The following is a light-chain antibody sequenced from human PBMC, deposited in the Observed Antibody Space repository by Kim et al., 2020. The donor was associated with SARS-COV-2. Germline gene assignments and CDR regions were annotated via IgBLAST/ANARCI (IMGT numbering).Light chain of an antibody. CDR3: QSYESNTVV. CDR2: EDN. Sequence: KHGNISCTRTSGSIATNHVQWYQQRPGSAPTNVIYEDNLSPSGVPDRFSGSIDSSSNSASLTISGLETEDEADYYCQSYESNTVVFGGGTQLTVL. J-gene: IGLJ2*01. CDR1: SGSIATNH. V-gene: IGLV6-57*03.